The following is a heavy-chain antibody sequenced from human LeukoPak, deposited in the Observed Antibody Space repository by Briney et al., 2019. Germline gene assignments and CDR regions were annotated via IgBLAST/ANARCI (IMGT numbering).Heavy chain of an antibody. V-gene: IGHV4-39*01. CDR3: ARKPLGGLISMSYFDY. Sequence: SETLSLTCTVSGGSISSYYWGWIRQPPGKGLEWIGSIYYNGNTYYNPSLKSRVTISVDTSKNQFSLKLSSVTAADTAVYYCARKPLGGLISMSYFDYWGQGALVTVSS. CDR2: IYYNGNT. J-gene: IGHJ4*02. D-gene: IGHD3-16*01. CDR1: GGSISSYY.